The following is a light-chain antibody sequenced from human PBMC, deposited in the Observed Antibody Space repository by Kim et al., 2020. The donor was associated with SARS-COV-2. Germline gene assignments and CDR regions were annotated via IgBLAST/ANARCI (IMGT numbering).Light chain of an antibody. CDR2: AAS. V-gene: IGKV1-39*01. CDR1: QSISSY. Sequence: DIQMTQSPSSLSASVGDRVTITCRASQSISSYLNWYQQKPGKAPKLLIYAASSLQSGVPSRFSGSGSGTDFTLTISSLQPEYFATYYCQQSYSTPSTWGQGTKLDI. J-gene: IGKJ2*02. CDR3: QQSYSTPST.